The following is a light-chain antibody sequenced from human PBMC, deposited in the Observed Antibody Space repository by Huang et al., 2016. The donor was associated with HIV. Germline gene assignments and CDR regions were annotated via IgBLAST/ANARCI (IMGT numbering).Light chain of an antibody. Sequence: EIVMTQSPATLSVSPGERATLSCRASQSVTSLAWYQQKPGQTPRLLIYGASTRATGIPARFSGSGSVTDFTLTISSLQSEDFAVYYCQQYNNWPSITFGQGTRLEMK. CDR1: QSVTS. CDR2: GAS. J-gene: IGKJ5*01. V-gene: IGKV3-15*01. CDR3: QQYNNWPSIT.